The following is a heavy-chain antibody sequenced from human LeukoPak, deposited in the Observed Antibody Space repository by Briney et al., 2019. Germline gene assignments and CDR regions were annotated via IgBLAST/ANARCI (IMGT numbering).Heavy chain of an antibody. CDR2: INAGNGNT. D-gene: IGHD1-26*01. J-gene: IGHJ4*02. CDR1: GYTFTSYA. Sequence: GASVKVSCKASGYTFTSYAMHWVRQAPGQRLEWMGWINAGNGNTKYSQKFQGRVTITRDTSASTAYMELSSLRSEDTAVYYCARDDEPGSYLGDFDYWGQGTLVTVSP. V-gene: IGHV1-3*01. CDR3: ARDDEPGSYLGDFDY.